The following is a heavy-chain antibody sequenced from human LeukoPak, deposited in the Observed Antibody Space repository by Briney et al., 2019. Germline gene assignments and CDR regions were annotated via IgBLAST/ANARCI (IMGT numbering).Heavy chain of an antibody. D-gene: IGHD5-18*01. V-gene: IGHV4-4*07. CDR3: ARDPGYSYGTSYWYFDL. Sequence: SETLSLTCTVSGGSISSYYWSWIRQPAGKGLEWIGRIYTSGSTNYNPSLKNRVTMSVDTSKNRFSLKLSSVTAADTAVYYCARDPGYSYGTSYWYFDLWGRGTLVTVSS. CDR2: IYTSGST. J-gene: IGHJ2*01. CDR1: GGSISSYY.